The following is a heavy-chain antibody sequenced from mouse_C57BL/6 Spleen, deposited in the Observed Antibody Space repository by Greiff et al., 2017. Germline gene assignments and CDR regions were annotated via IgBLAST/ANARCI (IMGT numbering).Heavy chain of an antibody. D-gene: IGHD2-2*01. J-gene: IGHJ3*01. CDR1: GYTFTDYE. Sequence: QVQLQQSGAELVRPGASVTLSCKASGYTFTDYEMHWVKQTPVHGLEWIGAIDPETGGTAYNQKFKGKAILTADKSSSTAYMELRSLTSEDSAVYYCTIIYYGYDGTPGYAYWGHVTLVSVSA. V-gene: IGHV1-15*01. CDR2: IDPETGGT. CDR3: TIIYYGYDGTPGYAY.